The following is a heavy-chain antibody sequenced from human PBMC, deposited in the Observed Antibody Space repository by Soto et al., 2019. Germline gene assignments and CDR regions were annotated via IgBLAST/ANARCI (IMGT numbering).Heavy chain of an antibody. D-gene: IGHD6-13*01. CDR3: ASTARYSSSLGDAFDI. CDR2: ISSSGSTI. Sequence: QVQLVESGGGLVKPGGSLRLSCAASGFTFSDYYMSWIRQAPGKGLEWVSYISSSGSTIYYADSVKGRFTISRDNAKNSLYLQMNSMRAEDKAVYYCASTARYSSSLGDAFDIWGQGTMVTVSS. J-gene: IGHJ3*02. V-gene: IGHV3-11*01. CDR1: GFTFSDYY.